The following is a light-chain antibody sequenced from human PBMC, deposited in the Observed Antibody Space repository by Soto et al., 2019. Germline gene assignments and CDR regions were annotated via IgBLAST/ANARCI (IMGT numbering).Light chain of an antibody. J-gene: IGKJ5*01. CDR1: QSVSNNY. CDR2: GAS. V-gene: IGKV3-20*01. CDR3: QQYGSSLFT. Sequence: EIVLTQSPGTLSLSPGEKATPSRRASQSVSNNYLAWYQQKPGQAPRLLIYGASNRATGIPDRFSGSGSGTDFTLTISRLEPEDFAVYYCQQYGSSLFTFGQGTRLEIK.